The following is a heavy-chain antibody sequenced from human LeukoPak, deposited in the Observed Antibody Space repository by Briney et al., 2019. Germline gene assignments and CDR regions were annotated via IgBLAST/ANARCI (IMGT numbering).Heavy chain of an antibody. D-gene: IGHD3-10*01. J-gene: IGHJ5*02. CDR2: INHSGST. CDR1: GGSLSGYY. Sequence: SETLSLTCAVYGGSLSGYYWSWIRQPPGKGLEWIGEINHSGSTNYNPSLKSRVTISVDTSKNQFSLKLSSVTAADTAVYYCARDPWFGELSSNWFDPWGLGTLVTVSS. CDR3: ARDPWFGELSSNWFDP. V-gene: IGHV4-34*01.